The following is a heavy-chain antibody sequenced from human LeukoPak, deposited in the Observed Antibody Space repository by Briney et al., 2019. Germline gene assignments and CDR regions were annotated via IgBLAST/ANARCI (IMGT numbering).Heavy chain of an antibody. CDR3: AKFEKQQPLGFYYYYGMDV. J-gene: IGHJ6*04. D-gene: IGHD6-13*01. Sequence: ASVKVSCKASGYTFTSYGISWVRQAPGQGLEWMGWISAYNGNTNYAQKLQGRVTMTTDTSTSTAYMELRSLRSDDTAVYYCAKFEKQQPLGFYYYYGMDVWGKGTPVTVSS. CDR1: GYTFTSYG. V-gene: IGHV1-18*04. CDR2: ISAYNGNT.